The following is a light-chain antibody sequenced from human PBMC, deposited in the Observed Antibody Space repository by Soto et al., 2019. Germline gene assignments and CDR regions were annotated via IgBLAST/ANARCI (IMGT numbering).Light chain of an antibody. CDR2: AAS. J-gene: IGKJ1*01. CDR3: LQDINYPWT. V-gene: IGKV1-39*01. CDR1: QSISSY. Sequence: DIQMTQSPSSLSASVRDRVTITCRASQSISSYLNWYQQKPGKAPKLLIYAASSLQSGDPSRFSGSGSGTDFTLTISSLQPEDSATYYCLQDINYPWTFGQGTKVDI.